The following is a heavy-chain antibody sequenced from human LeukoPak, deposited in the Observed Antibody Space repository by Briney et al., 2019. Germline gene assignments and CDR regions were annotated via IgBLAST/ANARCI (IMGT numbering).Heavy chain of an antibody. J-gene: IGHJ4*02. CDR3: ARSGWYSFDY. CDR2: ISHSGSP. Sequence: SETLSLTCAVYGGSFSGYYWSWIRQSPGKGLEWIGEISHSGSPNYNPSLKSRVTISLDTPKNQFSLKLSSVTAADTAVYYCARSGWYSFDYWGQGTLVTVSS. CDR1: GGSFSGYY. D-gene: IGHD6-19*01. V-gene: IGHV4-34*01.